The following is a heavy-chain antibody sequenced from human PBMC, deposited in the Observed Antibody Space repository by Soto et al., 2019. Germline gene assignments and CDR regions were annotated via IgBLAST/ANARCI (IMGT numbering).Heavy chain of an antibody. J-gene: IGHJ6*02. V-gene: IGHV1-69*06. Sequence: QVQLVQSGAEVKKPGSSVKVSCKASGGTFSSYAISWVRQAPGQGLEWMGGIIPIFDTASYAQKFQGRVTITADKSTRTAYMELNSLRSADTAVYYCARSCVSKSCHIYYYAMDVWGQGTPVTVSS. D-gene: IGHD2-2*01. CDR2: IIPIFDTA. CDR3: ARSCVSKSCHIYYYAMDV. CDR1: GGTFSSYA.